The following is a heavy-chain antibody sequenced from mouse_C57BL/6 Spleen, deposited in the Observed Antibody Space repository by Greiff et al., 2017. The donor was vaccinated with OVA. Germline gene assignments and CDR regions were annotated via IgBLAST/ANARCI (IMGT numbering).Heavy chain of an antibody. CDR2: IDPENGDT. D-gene: IGHD1-1*01. J-gene: IGHJ1*03. CDR1: GFNIKDDY. Sequence: VQLQQSGAELVRPGASVKLSCTASGFNIKDDYMHWVKQRPEQGLEWIGWIDPENGDTEYASKFQGKATITADTSTNTAYLQLSSLTSEDTAVYYCTTSDYGSSRWYFDGWGTGTTVTVSS. CDR3: TTSDYGSSRWYFDG. V-gene: IGHV14-4*01.